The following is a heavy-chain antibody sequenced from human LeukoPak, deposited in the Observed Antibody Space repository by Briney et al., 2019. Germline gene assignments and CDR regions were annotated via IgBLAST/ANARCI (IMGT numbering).Heavy chain of an antibody. CDR2: IYYSGST. D-gene: IGHD5-18*01. CDR3: ARGYSLDY. CDR1: GGSTSSGTY. V-gene: IGHV4-4*02. Sequence: SETLSLTCAVSGGSTSSGTYWSWVRQPPGKGLEWIGEIYYSGSTKYNPSLKSRITISVDTSKNQFSLNLRSVTAADTAVYYCARGYSLDYWGQGTLVTVSS. J-gene: IGHJ4*02.